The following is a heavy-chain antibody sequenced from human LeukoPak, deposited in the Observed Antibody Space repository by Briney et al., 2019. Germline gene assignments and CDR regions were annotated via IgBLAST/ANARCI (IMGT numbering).Heavy chain of an antibody. D-gene: IGHD3-22*01. V-gene: IGHV3-74*01. CDR3: ARVSYDSSGYYWRRTDY. CDR1: GFTFSSYW. J-gene: IGHJ4*02. CDR2: INSDGSST. Sequence: PGGSLRLSCAASGFTFSSYWMHWVRQVPGKGLVWVSRINSDGSSTSYADSVKGRFTISRDNAKNTLYLQMNSLRAEDTAVYYCARVSYDSSGYYWRRTDYWGQGTLVTVSS.